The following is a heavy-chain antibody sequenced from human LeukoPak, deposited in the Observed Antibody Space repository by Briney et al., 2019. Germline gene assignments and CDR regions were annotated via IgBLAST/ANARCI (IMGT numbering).Heavy chain of an antibody. CDR3: TRALTGTAPAYDF. D-gene: IGHD1-7*01. J-gene: IGHJ4*02. V-gene: IGHV3-73*01. CDR2: IRSKANSYAT. CDR1: GFIFSDPA. Sequence: SGGSLRLSCAASGFIFSDPAIHWVRQASGKGLEWVGRIRSKANSYATGYAASVKGRFTISRDESKNTAYLQMNSLKTEDTAVYYCTRALTGTAPAYDFWGQGTLVTVSS.